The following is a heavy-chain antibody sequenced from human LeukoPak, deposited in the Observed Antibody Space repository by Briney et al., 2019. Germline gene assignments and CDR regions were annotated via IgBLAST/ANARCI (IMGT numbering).Heavy chain of an antibody. D-gene: IGHD3-22*01. CDR2: ISYDGSNK. V-gene: IGHV3-30-3*01. CDR1: GFTFSSYA. Sequence: PGRSLRLSCAASGFTFSSYAMHWVRQAPGKGLEWVAVISYDGSNKYYADSVKGRFTISRDNSKNTLYLQMNSLRAEDTAVYYCAKEGGTPSYYYDSSGYYMIDYWGQGTLVTVSS. CDR3: AKEGGTPSYYYDSSGYYMIDY. J-gene: IGHJ4*02.